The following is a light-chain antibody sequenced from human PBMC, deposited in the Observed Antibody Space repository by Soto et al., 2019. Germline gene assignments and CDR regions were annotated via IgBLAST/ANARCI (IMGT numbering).Light chain of an antibody. CDR1: ISNVGSYNL. CDR2: EVN. J-gene: IGLJ3*02. CDR3: YSNEGGRV. V-gene: IGLV2-23*02. Sequence: QSVLTQPASVSGSPGQSTTISCTGTISNVGSYNLVSWYQQHPGKAPKLIIYEVNKRPSGVSNRYSGSKSGNTASLTISGLQTEDEADYYCYSNEGGRVFGGGTKVTVL.